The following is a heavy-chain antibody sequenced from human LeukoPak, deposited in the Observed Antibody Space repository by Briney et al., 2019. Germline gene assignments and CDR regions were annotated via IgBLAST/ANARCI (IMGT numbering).Heavy chain of an antibody. CDR2: IYYSGST. CDR3: ASEPATTDGGDAFDI. D-gene: IGHD1-26*01. CDR1: GYSISSGYY. J-gene: IGHJ3*02. Sequence: SETLSLTCTVSGYSISSGYYWGWIRQPPGKGLEWIGSIYYSGSTYYNPSLKSRVTISVDTSKNQFSLKLSSVTAADTAVYYCASEPATTDGGDAFDIWGQGTMVTVSS. V-gene: IGHV4-38-2*02.